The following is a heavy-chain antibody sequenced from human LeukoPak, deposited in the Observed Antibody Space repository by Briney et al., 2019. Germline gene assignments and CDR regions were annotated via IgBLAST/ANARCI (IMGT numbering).Heavy chain of an antibody. CDR3: ATGPDYYEAGGYFDY. CDR1: GYTLTELS. CDR2: FDPEDGET. Sequence: ASVKVSFKVSGYTLTELSMHWVRQAPGKGLEWMGGFDPEDGETIYAQQFQGRVTMTEDTSTHTAYMELSSLRSEDTAVYFCATGPDYYEAGGYFDYWGQGTLVTVSS. J-gene: IGHJ4*02. D-gene: IGHD3-22*01. V-gene: IGHV1-24*01.